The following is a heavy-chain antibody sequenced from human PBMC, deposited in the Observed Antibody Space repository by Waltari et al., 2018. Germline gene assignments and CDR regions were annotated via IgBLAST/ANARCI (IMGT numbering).Heavy chain of an antibody. CDR2: IRSKAYGGTT. J-gene: IGHJ6*02. Sequence: EVQLVESGGGLVQPGRSLRLSCTASGFTFGDYAMSWFRPAPGKGLAWVGFIRSKAYGGTTEYAASVKGRFTISRDDSKSIAYLQMNSLKTEDTAVYYCHLGVSSSWPYYYYYYGMDVWGQGTTVTVSS. D-gene: IGHD6-13*01. CDR1: GFTFGDYA. V-gene: IGHV3-49*03. CDR3: HLGVSSSWPYYYYYYGMDV.